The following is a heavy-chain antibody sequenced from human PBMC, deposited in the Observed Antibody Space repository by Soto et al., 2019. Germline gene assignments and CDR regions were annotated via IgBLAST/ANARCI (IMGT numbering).Heavy chain of an antibody. Sequence: GGSLRLSCAASGFTFSSYAMSWVRQAPGKGLEWVSAISGSGCSTYYADSVKGRFTISRDNSKNTLYLQMNSLRAEDTAVYYFATPRGYCSSTSCFGPFDYWGQGTLVTVSS. CDR1: GFTFSSYA. D-gene: IGHD2-2*01. CDR3: ATPRGYCSSTSCFGPFDY. CDR2: ISGSGCST. J-gene: IGHJ4*02. V-gene: IGHV3-23*01.